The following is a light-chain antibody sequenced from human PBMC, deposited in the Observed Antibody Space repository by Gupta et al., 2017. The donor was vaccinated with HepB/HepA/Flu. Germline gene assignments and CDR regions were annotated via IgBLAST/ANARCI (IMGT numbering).Light chain of an antibody. Sequence: EIVMTQSPATLSVSPGERATLSCRASQSVSSNLAWYQQKPGQAPRLLIYGASTRAPGFPARSRDSGSATEFTLSISSLLSEDFAVYYCHGENNWGLTFGGGTKVEIK. J-gene: IGKJ4*01. CDR3: HGENNWGLT. CDR2: GAS. CDR1: QSVSSN. V-gene: IGKV3-15*01.